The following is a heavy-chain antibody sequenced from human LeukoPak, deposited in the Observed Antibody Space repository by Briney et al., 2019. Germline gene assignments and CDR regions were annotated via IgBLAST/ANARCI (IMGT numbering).Heavy chain of an antibody. CDR2: IYSGGAT. J-gene: IGHJ4*02. CDR3: ARTKEMATISYFDS. D-gene: IGHD5-24*01. V-gene: IGHV3-66*01. Sequence: GGSLRLSCAVSGFTVSSNYISWVRQAPGRGLEWVSVIYSGGATYYADSVKGRFTISRDKSKNTLYLQMNSLRAEDTAVYYCARTKEMATISYFDSWGQGTLVTVSS. CDR1: GFTVSSNY.